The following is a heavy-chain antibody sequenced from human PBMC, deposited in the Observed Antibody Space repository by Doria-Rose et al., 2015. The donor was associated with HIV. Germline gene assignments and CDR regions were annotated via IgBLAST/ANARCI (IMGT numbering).Heavy chain of an antibody. CDR1: GGSVASGTPY. J-gene: IGHJ5*02. Sequence: QLVQSGPGLVKPSETLSLTCTVSGGSVASGTPYWDWIRQTPGKGQEWIGTIYYSGTTYYNQSLRARVTISLHTSKSQYSLRLISVTAADTGVYYCAKQAVNWFDPWGQGTLVTVSS. D-gene: IGHD6-25*01. CDR3: AKQAVNWFDP. CDR2: IYYSGTT. V-gene: IGHV4-39*01.